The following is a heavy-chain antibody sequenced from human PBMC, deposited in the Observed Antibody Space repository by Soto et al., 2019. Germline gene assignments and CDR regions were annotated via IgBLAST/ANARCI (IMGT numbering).Heavy chain of an antibody. CDR2: IVVGSGNT. V-gene: IGHV1-58*01. Sequence: SVKVSCKASGFTFTSSAVQWVRQARGQRLEWIGWIVVGSGNTNYAQKFQERVTITRDMSTSTAYMELSSLRSEDTAVYYCAAVYCSGGRCPINWFDHWGQGTLVTVSS. J-gene: IGHJ5*02. CDR3: AAVYCSGGRCPINWFDH. CDR1: GFTFTSSA. D-gene: IGHD2-15*01.